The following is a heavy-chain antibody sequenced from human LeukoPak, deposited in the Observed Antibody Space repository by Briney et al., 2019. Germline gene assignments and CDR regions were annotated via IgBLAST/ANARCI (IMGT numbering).Heavy chain of an antibody. J-gene: IGHJ4*02. CDR2: IYYTGST. Sequence: PSETLSLTCTVSGGSISSSSYYWGWVRQPPGKGLEWIGGIYYTGSTYYNSALNSRLTISVDTSKNQFSLNLASVTATDTAVYYCASHRHNGGHHFWGQGTLVTVSS. CDR3: ASHRHNGGHHF. V-gene: IGHV4-39*01. CDR1: GGSISSSSYY. D-gene: IGHD3-16*01.